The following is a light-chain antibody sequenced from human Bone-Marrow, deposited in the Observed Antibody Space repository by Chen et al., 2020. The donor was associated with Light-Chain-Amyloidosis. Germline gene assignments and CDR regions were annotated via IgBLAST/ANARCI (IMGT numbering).Light chain of an antibody. V-gene: IGKV3-15*01. CDR3: QQYNNWWT. CDR2: GAS. CDR1: QSVSSN. Sequence: EIVMTQSPATLSVSPGERATLSCRASQSVSSNLAWYQQKPGQAPRLFIYGASTRATGIPARFSGSGSATEFTLTISSLQSEDFAVYYCQQYNNWWTFGQGTKVEIK. J-gene: IGKJ1*01.